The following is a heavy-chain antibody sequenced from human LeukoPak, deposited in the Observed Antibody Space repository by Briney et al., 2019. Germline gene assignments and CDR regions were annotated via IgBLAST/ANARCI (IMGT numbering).Heavy chain of an antibody. CDR2: INPNSGGT. D-gene: IGHD6-13*01. CDR1: GYTFTGYY. CDR3: ARDLDSSSWTDY. Sequence: ASVKVSCKASGYTFTGYYMHWVRQAPGPGLEWMGRINPNSGGTNYAQKFQGRVTMTRDTSISTAYMELSRLRSDDTAVYYCARDLDSSSWTDYWGQGTLVTVSS. J-gene: IGHJ4*02. V-gene: IGHV1-2*06.